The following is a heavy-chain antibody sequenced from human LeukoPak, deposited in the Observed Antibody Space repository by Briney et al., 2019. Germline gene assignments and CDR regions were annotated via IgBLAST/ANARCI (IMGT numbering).Heavy chain of an antibody. J-gene: IGHJ4*02. Sequence: GGSLRLSCAASGFTFSSYSMNWVRQAPGKGLEWVSTISGSGGTTYYADSVKGRFTISRDNSKNTLYLQMNSLRAEDTAVYYCAKHTGYSSGWYADWGQGTLATVSS. D-gene: IGHD6-19*01. CDR3: AKHTGYSSGWYAD. V-gene: IGHV3-23*01. CDR2: ISGSGGTT. CDR1: GFTFSSYS.